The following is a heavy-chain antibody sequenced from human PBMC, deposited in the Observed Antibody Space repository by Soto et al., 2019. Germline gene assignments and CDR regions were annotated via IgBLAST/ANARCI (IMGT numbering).Heavy chain of an antibody. Sequence: EVQLVESGGGLVQPGGSLRLSCAASGFTFSDYYTDWVRQLPGMGLEWVGRTRNKANNYAAEYAPSVRGRFTISRHDSEDSMFLQLNSLKTEDTAVYYCARDTGGSYDFWGQGALVTVSS. CDR1: GFTFSDYY. D-gene: IGHD1-26*01. J-gene: IGHJ4*02. CDR3: ARDTGGSYDF. V-gene: IGHV3-72*01. CDR2: TRNKANNYAA.